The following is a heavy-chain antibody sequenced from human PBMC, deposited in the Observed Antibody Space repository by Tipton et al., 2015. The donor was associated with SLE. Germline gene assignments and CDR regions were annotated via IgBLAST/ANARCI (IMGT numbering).Heavy chain of an antibody. CDR1: GGSFSGYY. D-gene: IGHD2-15*01. Sequence: TLSLTCAVYGGSFSGYYWSWIRQPPGKGLESIGEINHGGSTNYNPSLKSRVTISVDTSKNQFSLKLSSVTAADTAVYYCARSLVVAAWGYYYYYMDVWGKGTTAT. CDR2: INHGGST. V-gene: IGHV4-34*01. J-gene: IGHJ6*03. CDR3: ARSLVVAAWGYYYYYMDV.